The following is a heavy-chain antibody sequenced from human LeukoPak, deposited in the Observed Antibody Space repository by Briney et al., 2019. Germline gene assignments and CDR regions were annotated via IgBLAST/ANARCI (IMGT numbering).Heavy chain of an antibody. Sequence: GGSLRLSCAASGFTFSSYWMSWVGQAPGKGLEWGANIKQDGGDENYVVSVKGRFTISRDNPKNSLYLQMNSLRVDDTAVYYCASDDFSGYSYWGPGTLVTVFS. CDR2: IKQDGGDE. J-gene: IGHJ4*02. CDR1: GFTFSSYW. D-gene: IGHD3-22*01. CDR3: ASDDFSGYSY. V-gene: IGHV3-7*04.